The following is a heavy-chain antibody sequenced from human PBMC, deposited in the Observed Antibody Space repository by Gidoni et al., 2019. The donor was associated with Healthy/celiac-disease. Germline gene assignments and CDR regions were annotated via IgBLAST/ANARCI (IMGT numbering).Heavy chain of an antibody. J-gene: IGHJ3*02. Sequence: EVQLVESGGGMVKPGGSLGLCCPASGFTFSSYSMNWVRQAPGKGLEWVSSIGSSSSYIYYADSVKGRFTISRDNAKNSLYLQMNSLRAEDTAVYYCASGGSFFDIWGQGTMVTVSS. D-gene: IGHD2-15*01. CDR1: GFTFSSYS. CDR2: IGSSSSYI. V-gene: IGHV3-21*01. CDR3: ASGGSFFDI.